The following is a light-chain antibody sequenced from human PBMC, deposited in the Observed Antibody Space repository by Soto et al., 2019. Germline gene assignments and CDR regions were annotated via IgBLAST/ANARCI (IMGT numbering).Light chain of an antibody. CDR3: QSYGSSLSGSEV. Sequence: QSVLTPPPSVSGAPGQRVTISCTGSSSNIGAGYDVHWYQQLPGTAPKLLIYGNGNRPSGVPDRFSGSKSGTSASLAITGLQAEDEADYYCQSYGSSLSGSEVFGTGTKVTVL. V-gene: IGLV1-40*01. J-gene: IGLJ1*01. CDR2: GNG. CDR1: SSNIGAGYD.